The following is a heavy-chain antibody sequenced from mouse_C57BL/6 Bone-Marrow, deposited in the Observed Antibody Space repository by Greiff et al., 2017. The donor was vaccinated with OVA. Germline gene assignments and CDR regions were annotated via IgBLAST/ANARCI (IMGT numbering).Heavy chain of an antibody. CDR1: GFNIKDDY. Sequence: EVQLQQSGAELVRPGASVKLSCTASGFNIKDDYMHWVKQRPEQGLEWIGWIDPENGDTEYASKFQGKATITADTSSNTAYLQLSSLTSEDTAVYYCARRGYFDVWGTGTTVTVSS. CDR2: IDPENGDT. CDR3: ARRGYFDV. J-gene: IGHJ1*03. V-gene: IGHV14-4*01.